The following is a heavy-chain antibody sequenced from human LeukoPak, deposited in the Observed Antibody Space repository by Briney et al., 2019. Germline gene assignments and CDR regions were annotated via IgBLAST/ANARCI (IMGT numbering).Heavy chain of an antibody. Sequence: GSLRLSCAASGFTFSSYEMSWVRQAPGKGLEWVSYISSSGSTIYYADSAKGRFTISRDNAKNSLYLQMNSLRAEDTAVYYCARGSSWHGVYFDYWGQGTLVTVSS. V-gene: IGHV3-48*03. CDR1: GFTFSSYE. D-gene: IGHD6-13*01. J-gene: IGHJ4*02. CDR2: ISSSGSTI. CDR3: ARGSSWHGVYFDY.